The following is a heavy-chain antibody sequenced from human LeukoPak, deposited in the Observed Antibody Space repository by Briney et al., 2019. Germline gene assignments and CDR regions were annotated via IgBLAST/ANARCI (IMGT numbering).Heavy chain of an antibody. D-gene: IGHD6-19*01. CDR3: VKETEDSSGWATRYYFDY. CDR2: ITWNSDNI. CDR1: GFTFDDYA. Sequence: GGSLRLSYAASGFTFDDYAMHWVRQAPGKGLEWVAGITWNSDNIDYAESVRGRFTISRDNAKNSLYLEMNSLRLEDTALYYCVKETEDSSGWATRYYFDYWGQGSLVTVSS. V-gene: IGHV3-9*01. J-gene: IGHJ4*02.